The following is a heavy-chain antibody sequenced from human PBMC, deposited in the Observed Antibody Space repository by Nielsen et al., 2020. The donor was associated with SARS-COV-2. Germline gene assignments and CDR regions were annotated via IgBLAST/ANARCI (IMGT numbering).Heavy chain of an antibody. D-gene: IGHD5-18*01. V-gene: IGHV4-59*01. Sequence: WIRQPPGKGLEWIGYIYYSGSTNYNPSLKSRVNISVDRSKNQFYLKLNSVTAADTAVYYCAREPVSAHETSGYNFGYPKYWGQGTLVTVSS. J-gene: IGHJ4*02. CDR2: IYYSGST. CDR3: AREPVSAHETSGYNFGYPKY.